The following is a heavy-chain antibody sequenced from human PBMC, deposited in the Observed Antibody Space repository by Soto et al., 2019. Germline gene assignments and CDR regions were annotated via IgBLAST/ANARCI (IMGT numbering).Heavy chain of an antibody. CDR3: ARGTGSYCSSTSCFVDY. D-gene: IGHD2-2*01. V-gene: IGHV3-30-3*01. CDR2: ISYDGSNK. Sequence: GGSLRLSCAASGFTFSSYAMHWVRQAPGKGLEWVAVISYDGSNKYCADSVKGRFTISRDNSKNTLYLQMNSLRAEDTAVYYCARGTGSYCSSTSCFVDYWGQGTLVTVSS. CDR1: GFTFSSYA. J-gene: IGHJ4*02.